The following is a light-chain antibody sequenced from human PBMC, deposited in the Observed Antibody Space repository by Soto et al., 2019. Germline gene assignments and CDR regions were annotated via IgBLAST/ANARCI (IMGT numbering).Light chain of an antibody. J-gene: IGLJ2*01. CDR3: SSYAGSNNKV. Sequence: QSVLTQPPSASGSPGQSVTISCTGTSSDVGGYNYVSWYQQHPGKAPKLMIYEVSKRPSGVPNRFSGSKSGNTASLTVSGIQAEDEADYYCSSYAGSNNKVFGGGTKLTVL. V-gene: IGLV2-8*01. CDR1: SSDVGGYNY. CDR2: EVS.